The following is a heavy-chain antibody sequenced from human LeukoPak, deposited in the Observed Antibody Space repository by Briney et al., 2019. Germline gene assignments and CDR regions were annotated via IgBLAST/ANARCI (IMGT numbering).Heavy chain of an antibody. J-gene: IGHJ6*03. D-gene: IGHD3-9*01. Sequence: GGSLRLSCVASGFTFSSHGMNWVRQAPGKGLEWVAFIRYDGRNKYYADSVKGRFTISRDNSKNTLYLQMNSLRAEDTAVYYCAKEVPYDILTGYYYYYMDVWGKGTTVTISS. V-gene: IGHV3-30*02. CDR2: IRYDGRNK. CDR1: GFTFSSHG. CDR3: AKEVPYDILTGYYYYYMDV.